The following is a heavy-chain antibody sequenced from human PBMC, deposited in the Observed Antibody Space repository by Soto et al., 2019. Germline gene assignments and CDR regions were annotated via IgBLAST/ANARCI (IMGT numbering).Heavy chain of an antibody. V-gene: IGHV4-34*01. CDR3: ARDRGHCINGVCYNLGYFDY. J-gene: IGHJ4*02. D-gene: IGHD2-8*01. CDR1: AGSFSDYN. CDR2: INDRGGT. Sequence: QVQLQQWGAGLLKPSETLSLTCAVYAGSFSDYNWSWIRQPPGKGLEWIGQINDRGGTSYNPSLKSRVTISEDTSKNQFSLKLSSVTAADTAVYYCARDRGHCINGVCYNLGYFDYWGQGTLVTVSS.